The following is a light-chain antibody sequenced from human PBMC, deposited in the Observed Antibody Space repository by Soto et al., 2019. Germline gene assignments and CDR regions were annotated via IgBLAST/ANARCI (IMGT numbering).Light chain of an antibody. CDR3: QQYTSYSWT. J-gene: IGKJ1*01. V-gene: IGKV1-5*01. CDR2: DAS. CDR1: QSISSW. Sequence: DIQMTQSPFTLSATVGDRGTLTCRASQSISSWLAWYQQKPGKAPQILIYDASTLKNGVPSRFSASGSGTEFTLIISSLQPDDFATYYCQQYTSYSWTFGQGTKVDI.